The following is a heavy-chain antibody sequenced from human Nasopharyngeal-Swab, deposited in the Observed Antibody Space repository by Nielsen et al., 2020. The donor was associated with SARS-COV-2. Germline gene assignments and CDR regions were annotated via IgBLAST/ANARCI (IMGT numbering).Heavy chain of an antibody. J-gene: IGHJ4*02. D-gene: IGHD3-3*01. CDR2: INHSGST. V-gene: IGHV4-34*01. CDR3: ARHTTIFGVVIRPFDY. Sequence: WIRQPPGKGLEWNGEINHSGSTNYNPSLKSRVTISVDTSKNQFSLKLSSVTAADTAVYYCARHTTIFGVVIRPFDYWGQGTLVTSPQ.